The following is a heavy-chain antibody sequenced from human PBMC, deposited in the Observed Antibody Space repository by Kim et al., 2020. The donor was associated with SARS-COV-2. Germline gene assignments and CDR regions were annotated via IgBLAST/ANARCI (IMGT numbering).Heavy chain of an antibody. CDR3: ARDQAAAEYFDY. V-gene: IGHV1-69*04. J-gene: IGHJ4*02. D-gene: IGHD6-13*01. Sequence: NYAQKFQGRVTITADKSTSTAYMELSSLRSEDTAVYYCARDQAAAEYFDYWGQGTLVTVSS.